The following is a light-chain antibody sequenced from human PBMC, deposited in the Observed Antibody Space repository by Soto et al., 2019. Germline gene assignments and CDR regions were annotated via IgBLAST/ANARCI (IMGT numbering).Light chain of an antibody. J-gene: IGLJ2*01. CDR3: TSYTSSSTVV. CDR1: SSDVGGYNL. CDR2: EVS. Sequence: QSVLTQPASVSGSPGQSITLSCTGTSSDVGGYNLVSWYQQHPGKAPKLMIFEVSNRPSGVFNRFSGSKSGNTASLTISGLQAEDEADYYCTSYTSSSTVVFGGGTQLTVL. V-gene: IGLV2-14*01.